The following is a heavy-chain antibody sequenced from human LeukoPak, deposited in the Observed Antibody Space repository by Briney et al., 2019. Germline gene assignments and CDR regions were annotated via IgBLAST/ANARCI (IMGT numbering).Heavy chain of an antibody. J-gene: IGHJ4*02. CDR2: IIPILGIA. CDR1: GGTFSSYA. CDR3: ATSDDSSGHYHPHVDF. V-gene: IGHV1-69*04. Sequence: ASVKVSCKASGGTFSSYAISWVRQAPGQGLERMGRIIPILGIANYAQKFQGRVTITADKSTSTAYMELSSLRSEDTAVYYCATSDDSSGHYHPHVDFWGQGTLVTVSS. D-gene: IGHD3-22*01.